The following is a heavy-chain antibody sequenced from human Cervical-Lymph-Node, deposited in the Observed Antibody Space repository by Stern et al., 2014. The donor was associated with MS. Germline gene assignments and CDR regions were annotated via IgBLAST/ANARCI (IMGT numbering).Heavy chain of an antibody. CDR1: GGTFSSYA. J-gene: IGHJ5*02. CDR2: IIPIFGKA. Sequence: QVQLVQSRAEVKQPGSTVKVSCKASGGTFSSYAISWVRQAPGQGLEWMGGIIPIFGKANYAKKFQGRVTITADESTSTAYMELSSLRSEDTAVYYCASWHSSGWGNWFDPWGQGTLVTVSS. D-gene: IGHD6-19*01. CDR3: ASWHSSGWGNWFDP. V-gene: IGHV1-69*12.